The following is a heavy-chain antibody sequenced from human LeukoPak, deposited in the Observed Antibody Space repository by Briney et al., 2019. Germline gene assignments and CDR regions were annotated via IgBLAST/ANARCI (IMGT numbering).Heavy chain of an antibody. V-gene: IGHV3-74*01. CDR1: GFTFSSYA. Sequence: GGSLRLSCAASGFTFSSYAMHWVRQAPGKGLMWVSRISGDESVKDYADSVQGRFSISRDNAKNTVYLQMNSLRVDDTAVYYCVKFLSPVVWGQGALVTVSS. J-gene: IGHJ4*02. CDR2: ISGDESVK. CDR3: VKFLSPVV. D-gene: IGHD3-16*02.